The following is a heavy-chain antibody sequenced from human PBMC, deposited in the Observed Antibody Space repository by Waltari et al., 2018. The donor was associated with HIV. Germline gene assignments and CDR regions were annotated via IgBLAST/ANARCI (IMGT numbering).Heavy chain of an antibody. V-gene: IGHV3-23*01. J-gene: IGHJ5*02. CDR2: ISDSTGRT. D-gene: IGHD6-13*01. Sequence: EMQLLESGGGLVQPGGSLRLSCAASGSTFSSYAMHWVRQAPGKGLGWFSGISDSTGRTYYGDSVKGRFTISRDNSKNTLYLQMSSLRVEDTAIYYCAKDEAGAGSPEVWFDPWGQGTLVTVSS. CDR3: AKDEAGAGSPEVWFDP. CDR1: GSTFSSYA.